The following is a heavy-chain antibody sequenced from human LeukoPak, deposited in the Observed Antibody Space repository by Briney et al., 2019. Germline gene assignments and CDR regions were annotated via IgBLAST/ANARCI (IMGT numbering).Heavy chain of an antibody. CDR1: GGSISTYY. Sequence: SETLSLTCTVSGGSISTYYWSWIRQPPGKGLEWIGYIYSSGSTNYNPSLKSRVTMSVDTSKNQFSLKLNSVTATDTAVYYCARDLLGRGGSFDYWGQGTLVTVSS. J-gene: IGHJ4*02. V-gene: IGHV4-59*01. CDR2: IYSSGST. D-gene: IGHD3-10*01. CDR3: ARDLLGRGGSFDY.